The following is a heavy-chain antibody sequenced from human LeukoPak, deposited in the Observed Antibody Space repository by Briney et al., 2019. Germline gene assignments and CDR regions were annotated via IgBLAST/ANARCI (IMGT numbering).Heavy chain of an antibody. CDR1: GFTFDDYG. J-gene: IGHJ4*02. V-gene: IGHV3-20*04. CDR2: INWNGGST. D-gene: IGHD1-26*01. CDR3: ARRKVGATPYDY. Sequence: GGSLRLSCAASGFTFDDYGMSWVRQAPGKGLGWVSGINWNGGSTGYADSVKGRFTISRDNAKNSLYLQMNSLRAEDTALYYCARRKVGATPYDYWGQGTLVTVSS.